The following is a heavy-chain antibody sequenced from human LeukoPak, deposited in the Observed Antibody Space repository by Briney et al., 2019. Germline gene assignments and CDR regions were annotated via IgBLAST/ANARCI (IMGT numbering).Heavy chain of an antibody. CDR1: GGSISSGGYY. V-gene: IGHV4-30-2*01. J-gene: IGHJ6*03. CDR2: IYHSGST. CDR3: ARGAKNYYYYYMDV. Sequence: PSETLSLTCTVSGGSISSGGYYWSWIRQPPGKGLEWIGYIYHSGSTYYNPSLKSRVTISVDRSKNQFSLKLSSVTAADTAVYYCARGAKNYYYYYMDVWGKGTTVTVSS.